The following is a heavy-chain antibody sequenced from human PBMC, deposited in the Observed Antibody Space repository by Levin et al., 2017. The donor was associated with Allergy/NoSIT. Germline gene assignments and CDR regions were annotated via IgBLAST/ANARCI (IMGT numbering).Heavy chain of an antibody. V-gene: IGHV5-51*01. Sequence: GESLKISCQGSGYTFTNYWIAWVRQMPGKGLEWMGIIYPDDSDTRYSPSFQGQVTISADKSIYTAYLQWSSLKASDTAMYYCARRRSESRLVGGFDVWGQGTMVTVSS. D-gene: IGHD1-26*01. CDR3: ARRRSESRLVGGFDV. J-gene: IGHJ3*01. CDR2: IYPDDSDT. CDR1: GYTFTNYW.